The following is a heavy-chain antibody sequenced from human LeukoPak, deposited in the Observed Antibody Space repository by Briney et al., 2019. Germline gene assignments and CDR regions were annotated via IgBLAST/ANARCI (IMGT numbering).Heavy chain of an antibody. J-gene: IGHJ4*02. D-gene: IGHD2-2*01. V-gene: IGHV3-23*01. CDR2: ISGSGGST. Sequence: GSLRLSCAASGFTFSGYAMSWVRQAPGKGLEWVSAISGSGGSTYYADPVKGRFTISRDNSKNTLYLQMNSLRVEDTAVYYRAKGPGGCSSTSCYSDYWGQGALVTVSS. CDR3: AKGPGGCSSTSCYSDY. CDR1: GFTFSGYA.